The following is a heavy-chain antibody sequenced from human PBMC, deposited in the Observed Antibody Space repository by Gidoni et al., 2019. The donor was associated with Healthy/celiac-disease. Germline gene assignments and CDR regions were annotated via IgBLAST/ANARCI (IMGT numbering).Heavy chain of an antibody. D-gene: IGHD2-15*01. CDR2: IKQDGSEK. Sequence: EVQLVESGGGLVQPGGSLRLSCAASGFPFSSSWMSWVRQAPGKGLEWGANIKQDGSEKYYVDSVKGRFTISRDNAKNSLYLQMNSLRAEDTAVYYCAREDCSGGSCYSHFDYWGQGTLVTVSS. CDR1: GFPFSSSW. V-gene: IGHV3-7*01. J-gene: IGHJ4*02. CDR3: AREDCSGGSCYSHFDY.